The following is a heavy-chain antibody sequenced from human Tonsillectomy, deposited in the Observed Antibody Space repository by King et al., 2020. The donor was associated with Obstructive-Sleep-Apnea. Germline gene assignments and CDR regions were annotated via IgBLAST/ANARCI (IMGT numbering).Heavy chain of an antibody. Sequence: VQLVESGGGVVQPGKSLRLSCAASGFTFSSYAMHWVRQAPGKGLEWVAFISNDGSNKYCADSVKGRFTVSRDSSKNTLFLQMNSLRAEDTAVYYCARSDSSGYYFAYYYYYFTMDVWGQGTTVTVSS. CDR3: ARSDSSGYYFAYYYYYFTMDV. D-gene: IGHD3-22*01. J-gene: IGHJ6*02. CDR2: ISNDGSNK. CDR1: GFTFSSYA. V-gene: IGHV3-30*04.